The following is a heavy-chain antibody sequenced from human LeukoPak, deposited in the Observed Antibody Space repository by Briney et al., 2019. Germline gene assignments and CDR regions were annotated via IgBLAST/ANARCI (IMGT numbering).Heavy chain of an antibody. D-gene: IGHD5-18*01. J-gene: IGHJ4*02. CDR2: INSINAV. CDR1: GFMFDTYI. CDR3: ARVSARGYDY. V-gene: IGHV3-48*01. Sequence: PGGSLRLSCAASGFMFDTYIMTWVRQAPGKGLEWISYINSINAVYYTDSVQGRFNISRDNAKNSLYLQMNSLRVEDTAMYYSARVSARGYDYWGRGTLVTVSS.